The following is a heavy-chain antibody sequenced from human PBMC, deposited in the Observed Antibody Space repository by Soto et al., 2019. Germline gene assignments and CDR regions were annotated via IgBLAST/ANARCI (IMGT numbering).Heavy chain of an antibody. CDR3: ARTFDYYGMDV. CDR2: IYHAGSV. J-gene: IGHJ6*02. Sequence: SETLSLTCAVSWYSIGSGYYWACIRQSPGKGLEWIGSIYHAGSVYYNPSLNGRVALSMDTSKNHFSLKLTSVTAADTAVYYCARTFDYYGMDVWGQGTTVTVSS. V-gene: IGHV4-38-2*01. CDR1: WYSIGSGYY.